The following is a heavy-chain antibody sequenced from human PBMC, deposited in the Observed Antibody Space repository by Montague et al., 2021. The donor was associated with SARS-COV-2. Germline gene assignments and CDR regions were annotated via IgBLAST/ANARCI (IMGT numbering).Heavy chain of an antibody. D-gene: IGHD3-22*01. J-gene: IGHJ4*02. CDR2: INHRGTS. Sequence: SETLSLTCAVYGGSLSDCYWSWIRQPPGKGLEWIGEINHRGTSKYNPSLKSRVSISLDTSKNQFSLYLSSVTAADTAVYYCARGRQHFNMIVVVMTGGEYYFDYWGQGTLVTVSS. CDR3: ARGRQHFNMIVVVMTGGEYYFDY. CDR1: GGSLSDCY. V-gene: IGHV4-34*01.